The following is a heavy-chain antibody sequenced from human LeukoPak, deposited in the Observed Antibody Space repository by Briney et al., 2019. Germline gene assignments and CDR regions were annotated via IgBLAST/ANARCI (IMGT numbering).Heavy chain of an antibody. CDR3: VVGGSPDY. CDR1: GLAFSAYK. CDR2: ISTDGYTT. J-gene: IGHJ4*02. V-gene: IGHV3-74*01. Sequence: GGSLRLSCAASGLAFSAYKMHWVRQAPRKGLVWVSRISTDGYTTDYADFVQGRFTASRDNTKNTWSLEMNSLRAEDAAVYYCVVGGSPDYWGQGTLVTVSS. D-gene: IGHD2-15*01.